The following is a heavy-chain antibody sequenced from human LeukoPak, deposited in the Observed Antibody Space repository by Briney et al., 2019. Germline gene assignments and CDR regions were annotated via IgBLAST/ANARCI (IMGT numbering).Heavy chain of an antibody. V-gene: IGHV1-2*06. J-gene: IGHJ4*02. CDR3: ARGKWGSYFDY. D-gene: IGHD3-16*01. CDR2: INPNSGGT. Sequence: ASVKVSCKASGGTFSSYAISWVRQAPGQGLEWMGRINPNSGGTNYAQKFQGRVTMTRDTSISTAYMELSRLRSDDTAVYYCARGKWGSYFDYWGQGTLVTVSS. CDR1: GGTFSSYA.